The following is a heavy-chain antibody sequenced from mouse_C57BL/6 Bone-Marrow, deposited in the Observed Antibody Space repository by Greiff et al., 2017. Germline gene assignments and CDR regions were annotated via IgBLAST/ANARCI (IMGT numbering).Heavy chain of an antibody. CDR1: GFNIKDYY. V-gene: IGHV14-1*01. CDR2: LDPDDGDT. Sequence: VQLKESGAELVRPGASVTLSCTASGFNIKDYYMHWVKQRPEQGLEWIGRLDPDDGDTEYAPKFPGKATMTADTSSNTAYLQLSSLTSEDTAVYYCTTLHLLLLSWFAYWGQGTLVTVSA. D-gene: IGHD1-1*01. J-gene: IGHJ3*01. CDR3: TTLHLLLLSWFAY.